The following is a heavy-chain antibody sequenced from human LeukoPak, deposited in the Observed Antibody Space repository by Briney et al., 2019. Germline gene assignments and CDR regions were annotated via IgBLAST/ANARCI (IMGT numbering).Heavy chain of an antibody. CDR2: IYTSGST. J-gene: IGHJ3*02. CDR1: GGSISSYY. CDR3: ARGAVLYYYDSSGYYYPSDAFDI. D-gene: IGHD3-22*01. V-gene: IGHV4-4*07. Sequence: SETLSLTCTVSGGSISSYYWSWIRQPAGKGLEWIGRIYTSGSTNYNPSLKSRVTMSVDTSKNQFSLKLSSVTAADTAVYYCARGAVLYYYDSSGYYYPSDAFDIWGQGTMVTVSS.